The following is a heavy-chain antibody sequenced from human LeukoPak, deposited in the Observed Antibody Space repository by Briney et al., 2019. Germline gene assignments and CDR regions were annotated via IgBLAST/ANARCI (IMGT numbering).Heavy chain of an antibody. CDR1: GFTFSSYA. CDR2: ISGSGGST. D-gene: IGHD3-10*01. V-gene: IGHV3-23*01. J-gene: IGHJ4*02. Sequence: GVSLRLSCAASGFTFSSYAMSWVRQAPGKGLEWVSAISGSGGSTYYADSVKGRFTISRDNSKNTLYLQMNSLRAEDTAVYYCANVLLWFGEQNYFDYWGQGTLVTVSS. CDR3: ANVLLWFGEQNYFDY.